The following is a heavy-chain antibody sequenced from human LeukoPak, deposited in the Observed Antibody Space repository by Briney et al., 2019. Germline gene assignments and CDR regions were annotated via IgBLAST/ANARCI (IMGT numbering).Heavy chain of an antibody. J-gene: IGHJ3*02. CDR3: ARRRGRLVHSPPHAFDI. D-gene: IGHD1-1*01. CDR1: GGSITITNYY. V-gene: IGHV4-39*07. Sequence: SETLSLTCTVSGGSITITNYYWGWIRQPPGKGLEWVGNIYHDGSTNYNPSLKSRVTISVDTSKNQFSLKLSSVTAADTAVYYCARRRGRLVHSPPHAFDIWGQGTMVTVSS. CDR2: IYHDGST.